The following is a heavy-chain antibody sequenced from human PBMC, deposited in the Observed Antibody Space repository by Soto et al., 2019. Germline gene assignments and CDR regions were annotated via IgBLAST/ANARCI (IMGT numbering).Heavy chain of an antibody. J-gene: IGHJ4*02. CDR2: IRGSSSTI. V-gene: IGHV3-48*01. CDR3: ARDCSGDSCYSEAGKLDY. Sequence: PGGSLRLSCAASGFTFSSYSMNWVRQAPGRGLEWVSYIRGSSSTIFYADSVKGRFTISRDNGKNSLYLQMNSRRAEDTAVYYCARDCSGDSCYSEAGKLDYWGKGALVTVYS. D-gene: IGHD2-15*01. CDR1: GFTFSSYS.